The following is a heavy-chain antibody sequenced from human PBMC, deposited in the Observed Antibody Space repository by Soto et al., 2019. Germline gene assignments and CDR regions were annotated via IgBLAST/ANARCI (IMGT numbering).Heavy chain of an antibody. V-gene: IGHV4-38-2*01. CDR3: ARGGEDLYYVMDV. CDR2: IYDSGNI. D-gene: IGHD2-21*01. J-gene: IGHJ6*02. Sequence: SETLSLTCAVSGYSISSGYYWGWIRQPPGKGLEWIGTIYDSGNIYYNPSLKSRVSISVDTSKNQFSLKVTSVTAADMAVYYCARGGEDLYYVMDVWGPGTTVTVSS. CDR1: GYSISSGYY.